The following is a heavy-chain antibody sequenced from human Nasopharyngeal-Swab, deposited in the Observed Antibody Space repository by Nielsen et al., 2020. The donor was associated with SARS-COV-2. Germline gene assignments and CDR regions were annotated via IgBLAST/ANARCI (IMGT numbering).Heavy chain of an antibody. V-gene: IGHV3-21*01. CDR1: GFTFNNYN. Sequence: GGSLRLSCAASGFTFNNYNFNWVRQAPGKVLEWVSSISSSSSYIYYADSVKGRFTISRDNAKNSLYLQMNSLRAEDTAVYYCARDGLDYDFWSAYFMDVWGQGTTVTVSS. D-gene: IGHD3-3*01. J-gene: IGHJ6*02. CDR2: ISSSSSYI. CDR3: ARDGLDYDFWSAYFMDV.